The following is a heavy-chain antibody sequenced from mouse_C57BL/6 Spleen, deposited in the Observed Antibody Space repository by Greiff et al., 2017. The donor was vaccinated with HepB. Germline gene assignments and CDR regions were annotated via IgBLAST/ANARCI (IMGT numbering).Heavy chain of an antibody. CDR2: ISDGGSYT. V-gene: IGHV5-4*01. Sequence: DVMLVESGGGLVKPGGSLKLSCAASGFTFSSYAMSWVRQTPEKRLEWVATISDGGSYTYYPDNVKGRFTIARDNAKNNLYLQMSHLKSEDTAMYYCARDQDSSGYIYYYAMDYWGQGTSVTVSS. D-gene: IGHD3-2*02. CDR1: GFTFSSYA. CDR3: ARDQDSSGYIYYYAMDY. J-gene: IGHJ4*01.